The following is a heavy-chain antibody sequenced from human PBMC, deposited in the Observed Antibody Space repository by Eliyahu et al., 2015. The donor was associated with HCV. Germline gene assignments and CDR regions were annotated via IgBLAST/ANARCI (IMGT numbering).Heavy chain of an antibody. Sequence: QVQLQESGPGLVKPSGTLSLTCAVSGGSISSSNWXSWVRQPPGKGLEWIGEIYHSGSTNYNPSLKSRVTISVDKSKNQFSLKLSSVTAADTAVYYCARRTLCNGEGSYYYYYYGMDVWGQGTTVTVSS. CDR2: IYHSGST. CDR3: ARRTLCNGEGSYYYYYYGMDV. D-gene: IGHD4-17*01. CDR1: GGSISSSNW. J-gene: IGHJ6*02. V-gene: IGHV4-4*02.